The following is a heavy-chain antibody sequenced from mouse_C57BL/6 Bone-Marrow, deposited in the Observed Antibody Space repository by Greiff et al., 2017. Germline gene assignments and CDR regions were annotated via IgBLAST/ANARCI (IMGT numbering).Heavy chain of an antibody. D-gene: IGHD3-3*01. CDR1: GYAFSSSW. Sequence: QVQLQQSGPELVKPGASVKISCKASGYAFSSSWMNWVKQRPGKGLEWIGRIYPGDGDTNYNGKFKGKATLTADKSSSTAYMQLSSLTSEDSAVYFCARALLRDEGTGFAYWGQGTLVTVSA. CDR3: ARALLRDEGTGFAY. J-gene: IGHJ3*01. CDR2: IYPGDGDT. V-gene: IGHV1-82*01.